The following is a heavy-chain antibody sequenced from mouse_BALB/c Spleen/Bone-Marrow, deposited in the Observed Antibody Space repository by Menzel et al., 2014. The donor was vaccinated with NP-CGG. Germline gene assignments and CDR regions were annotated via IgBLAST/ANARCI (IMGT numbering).Heavy chain of an antibody. D-gene: IGHD2-1*01. CDR2: IYPYNGGT. V-gene: IGHV1S29*02. CDR3: ARYGNYAMDY. Sequence: EVQVVESGPELVKPGASVKIPCKASGYTFTDYNMYWVKQSHGKSLEWIGYIYPYNGGTGYNQMFKSKATLTVDNSSSTAYMELRSLTSEDSPVYYCARYGNYAMDYWGQGTSVTVSA. J-gene: IGHJ4*01. CDR1: GYTFTDYN.